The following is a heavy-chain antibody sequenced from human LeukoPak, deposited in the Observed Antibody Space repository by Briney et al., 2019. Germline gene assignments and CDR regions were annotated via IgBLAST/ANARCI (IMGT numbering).Heavy chain of an antibody. CDR3: ARDLYSRRVNYYGSGSYFAY. CDR1: GYTFTGYY. D-gene: IGHD3-10*01. Sequence: ASVKVSCKASGYTFTGYYMHWVRQAPGQGLEWMGWISAYNANTHYAQKVQGRVTMTTDSSTTTAYMELRSLRSDDTAVYYCARDLYSRRVNYYGSGSYFAYWGQGTLVTVSS. J-gene: IGHJ4*02. CDR2: ISAYNANT. V-gene: IGHV1-18*04.